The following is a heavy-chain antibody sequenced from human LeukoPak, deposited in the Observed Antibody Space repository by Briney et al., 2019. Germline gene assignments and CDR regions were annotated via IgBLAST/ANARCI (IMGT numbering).Heavy chain of an antibody. D-gene: IGHD3-10*01. J-gene: IGHJ5*02. Sequence: ASVKVSCKASGYTFTSYAMHWARQAPGQRLEWMGWINAGNGNTKYSQKFQGRVTITRDTSASTAYMELSSLRSEDTAVYYCARNKEYYYGSGSYYPWGQGTLVTVSS. CDR3: ARNKEYYYGSGSYYP. V-gene: IGHV1-3*01. CDR1: GYTFTSYA. CDR2: INAGNGNT.